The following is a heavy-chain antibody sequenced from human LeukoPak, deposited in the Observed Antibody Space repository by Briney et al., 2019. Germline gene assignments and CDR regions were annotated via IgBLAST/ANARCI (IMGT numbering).Heavy chain of an antibody. J-gene: IGHJ3*02. Sequence: GGSLRLSCAASGFTFSSYGMHWVRQAPGKGLEWVAFIRYDGSNRYYADSVKGRFTISRDNSKNTLYLQMNSLRAEDTAVYYCAREGQWELLYAFDIWGQGTMVTVSS. V-gene: IGHV3-30*02. CDR1: GFTFSSYG. D-gene: IGHD1-26*01. CDR2: IRYDGSNR. CDR3: AREGQWELLYAFDI.